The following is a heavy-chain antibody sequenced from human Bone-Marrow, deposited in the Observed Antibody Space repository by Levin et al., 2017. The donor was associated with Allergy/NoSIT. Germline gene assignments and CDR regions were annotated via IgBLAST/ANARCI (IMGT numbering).Heavy chain of an antibody. J-gene: IGHJ6*02. CDR2: ITTTGNAL. V-gene: IGHV3-11*01. CDR1: QFSFSDYY. D-gene: IGHD2-8*01. Sequence: GGSLRLSCAASQFSFSDYYMSWIRQAPGRGLEWLSYITTTGNALYYADSVKGRFTISRDNAKNSLYLQINSLRADDTAVYYCARGPKWCTYWGCSWGAMDVWGQGTRVTVSS. CDR3: ARGPKWCTYWGCSWGAMDV.